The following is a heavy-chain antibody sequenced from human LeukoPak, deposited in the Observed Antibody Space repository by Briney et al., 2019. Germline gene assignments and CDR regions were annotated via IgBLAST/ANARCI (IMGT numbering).Heavy chain of an antibody. V-gene: IGHV1-2*02. CDR2: INPTTGGT. D-gene: IGHD5/OR15-5a*01. CDR3: AGLVGLSTTASY. J-gene: IGHJ4*02. CDR1: GYTFVGYY. Sequence: ASVKVSCKASGYTFVGYYLHWVRQAPGQGLEWMGWINPTTGGTNYAQKFQDRVTMTRDTSINTAYMELSGLTSDDTAVYYCAGLVGLSTTASYWGQGTLVIVSS.